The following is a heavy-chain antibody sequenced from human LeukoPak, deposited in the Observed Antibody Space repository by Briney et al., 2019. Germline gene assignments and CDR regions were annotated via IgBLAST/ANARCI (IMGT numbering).Heavy chain of an antibody. D-gene: IGHD4-17*01. Sequence: GASVKVSCKASGYTFAIFGVTWVRQAPGQGLEWVGWIGADNENTNYAQKFQGRVTMTADTSTSTVYMELRSLRSDDTAVYYCARAGATVTKFYDYWGQGTLVSVSS. CDR1: GYTFAIFG. J-gene: IGHJ4*02. V-gene: IGHV1-18*01. CDR2: IGADNENT. CDR3: ARAGATVTKFYDY.